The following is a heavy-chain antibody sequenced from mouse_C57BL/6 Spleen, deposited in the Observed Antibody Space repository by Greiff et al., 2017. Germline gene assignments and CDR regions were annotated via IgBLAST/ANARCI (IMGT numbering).Heavy chain of an antibody. Sequence: EVQLQQSGTVLARPGASVKMSCKTSGYTFTSYWMHWVKQRPGQGLEWIGGIYPGNNDTSYNQKFKGKAKLTAVTSASTAYMEISSLTNEDSAVYYCTRPLYSNLYYFDYWGQGTTLTVSS. CDR1: GYTFTSYW. CDR3: TRPLYSNLYYFDY. D-gene: IGHD2-5*01. V-gene: IGHV1-5*01. CDR2: IYPGNNDT. J-gene: IGHJ2*01.